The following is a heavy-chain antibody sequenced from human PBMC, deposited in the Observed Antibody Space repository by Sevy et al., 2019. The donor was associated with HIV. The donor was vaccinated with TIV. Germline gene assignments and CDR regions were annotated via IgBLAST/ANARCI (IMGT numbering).Heavy chain of an antibody. J-gene: IGHJ6*03. V-gene: IGHV3-21*01. Sequence: GGSLRLSCAASGFTFSSYSMNWVRQAPGKGLEWVSSISSSSSYIYYADSVKGRFTISRDNAKNSRYLQMNSLRAEDTAVYYGARDSQYSYGPRYYYYYMDVWGKGTTVTVSS. CDR3: ARDSQYSYGPRYYYYYMDV. D-gene: IGHD5-18*01. CDR1: GFTFSSYS. CDR2: ISSSSSYI.